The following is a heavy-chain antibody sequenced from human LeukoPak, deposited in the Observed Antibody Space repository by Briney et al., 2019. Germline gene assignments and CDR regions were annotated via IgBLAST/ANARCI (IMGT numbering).Heavy chain of an antibody. CDR3: AKGGKDDGVDY. Sequence: GGSLRLSCAASGFTFSSYGMHWVRQAPGKGLEWVAVISYDGSNKYYADSVKGRFTISRDNSKNTLYLQMNSLRAEDTAVHYCAKGGKDDGVDYWGQGTLVTVSS. V-gene: IGHV3-30*18. J-gene: IGHJ4*02. CDR1: GFTFSSYG. D-gene: IGHD1-1*01. CDR2: ISYDGSNK.